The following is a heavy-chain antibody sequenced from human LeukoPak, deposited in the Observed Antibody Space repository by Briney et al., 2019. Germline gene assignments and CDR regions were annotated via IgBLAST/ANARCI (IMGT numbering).Heavy chain of an antibody. V-gene: IGHV3-30*09. CDR2: ISYDGSNK. J-gene: IGHJ4*02. Sequence: EWVAVISYDGSNKYYADSVKGRFAISRDNSKNTLYLQMNSLRAEDTAVYYCATGPNDYGDYWGQGTLVTVSS. CDR3: ATGPNDYGDY.